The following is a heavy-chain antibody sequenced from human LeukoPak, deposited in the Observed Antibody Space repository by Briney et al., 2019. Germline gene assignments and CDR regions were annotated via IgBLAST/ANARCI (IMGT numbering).Heavy chain of an antibody. CDR2: IYSGGGT. J-gene: IGHJ4*02. CDR3: ARDRGGSYSAIDY. CDR1: GFTVSSNY. D-gene: IGHD1-26*01. V-gene: IGHV3-66*01. Sequence: GGSLRLSCAASGFTVSSNYMSWVRQAPGKGLEWVSVIYSGGGTSYADSEKGRFTISRDNSKNTLYLQMNSLRAEDTAVYYCARDRGGSYSAIDYWGQGTLVTVSS.